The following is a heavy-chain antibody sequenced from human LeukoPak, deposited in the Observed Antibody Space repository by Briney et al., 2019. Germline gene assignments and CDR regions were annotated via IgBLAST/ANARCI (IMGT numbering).Heavy chain of an antibody. CDR1: GYSISSGYY. CDR2: IYHSGST. D-gene: IGHD2-21*02. V-gene: IGHV4-38-2*02. Sequence: SETLSLTCAVSGYSISSGYYWGWIRQPPGKGLEWIGSIYHSGSTYYNPSLKSRVTISVDTSKNQFSLKLSSGTATDTAVYYCARDPVGDTDLWGQGTLVTVSS. J-gene: IGHJ5*02. CDR3: ARDPVGDTDL.